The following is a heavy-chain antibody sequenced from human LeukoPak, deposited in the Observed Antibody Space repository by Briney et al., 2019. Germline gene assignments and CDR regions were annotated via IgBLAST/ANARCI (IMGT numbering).Heavy chain of an antibody. CDR1: VFTFSSYA. CDR2: ISGSGGSS. J-gene: IGHJ6*03. Sequence: GGSLRLSCAASVFTFSSYAMSWVRQAPGKGLEWVSVISGSGGSSYYADSVKGRFTISRDNSKNTLYLQMNSLRAEDTAIYYCAKGSAHYWSGYQNDYYYYMDVWGKGTTVTVSS. D-gene: IGHD3-3*02. CDR3: AKGSAHYWSGYQNDYYYYMDV. V-gene: IGHV3-23*01.